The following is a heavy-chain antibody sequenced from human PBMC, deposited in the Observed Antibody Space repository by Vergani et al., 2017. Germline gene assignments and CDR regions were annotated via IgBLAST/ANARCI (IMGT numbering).Heavy chain of an antibody. CDR2: MNPNSGNT. CDR1: GYTFTSFD. V-gene: IGHV1-8*01. J-gene: IGHJ6*03. CDR3: ARAPVWSGYSYYYMDV. Sequence: QVQLVQSGAEVKKPGASVKVSCKASGYTFTSFDINWVRQATGQGLEWMGWMNPNSGNTGCAQNFQGRVTMTRNTSISTAYMELSSLRSEGTAVYYCARAPVWSGYSYYYMDVWGKGTTVTVSS. D-gene: IGHD3-3*01.